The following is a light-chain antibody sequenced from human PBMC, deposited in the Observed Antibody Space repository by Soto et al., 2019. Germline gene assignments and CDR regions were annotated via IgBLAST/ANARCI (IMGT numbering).Light chain of an antibody. J-gene: IGKJ2*01. CDR2: GAS. CDR3: QQYATSPPMYT. Sequence: EIVLTQSPGTLSLSPGERATLSCRVSQSVTSGYLGWYQQKPGQAPRLLIYGASSRATGISDRFSGSGSGTDFTLTISRLEPEDFAVYYCQQYATSPPMYTFGQGTKVEIK. CDR1: QSVTSGY. V-gene: IGKV3-20*01.